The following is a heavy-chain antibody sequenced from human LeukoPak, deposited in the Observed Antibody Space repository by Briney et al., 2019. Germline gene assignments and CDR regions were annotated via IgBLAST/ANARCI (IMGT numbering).Heavy chain of an antibody. CDR3: ARAYRGYCSSTSCYRAEFDP. CDR2: IYYSGST. CDR1: GGSVSSGSYY. Sequence: SETLSLTCTVSGGSVSSGSYYWSWIRQPPGKGLEWIGYIYYSGSTNYNPSLKSRVTISVDTSKNQFSLKLSSVTAADTAVYYCARAYRGYCSSTSCYRAEFDPWGQGTLVTVSS. J-gene: IGHJ5*02. D-gene: IGHD2-2*01. V-gene: IGHV4-61*01.